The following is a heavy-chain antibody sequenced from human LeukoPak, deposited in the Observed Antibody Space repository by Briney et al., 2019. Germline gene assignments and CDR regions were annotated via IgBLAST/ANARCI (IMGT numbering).Heavy chain of an antibody. CDR3: ARVQQLVGE. Sequence: SETLSLTCTVSGGSISSYYWSWIRQPPGKGLEWIGYIYYSGSTNYNPSLKSRVTISVDTSKNQFSLKLSSVTAADTAVYYCARVQQLVGEWGQGTLVTVSS. V-gene: IGHV4-59*12. D-gene: IGHD6-13*01. CDR2: IYYSGST. J-gene: IGHJ4*02. CDR1: GGSISSYY.